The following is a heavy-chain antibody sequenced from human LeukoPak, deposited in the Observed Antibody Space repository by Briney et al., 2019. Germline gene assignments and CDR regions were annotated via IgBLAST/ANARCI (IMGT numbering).Heavy chain of an antibody. Sequence: SETLSLTCTVSGGSISSYYWSWIRQPAGKGLEWIGRIYTSGSTNYNPSLKSRVTMSVDTSKNQFSLKLSSVTAADTAVYYCARVIRWGPYGGNDYWGQGTLVTVSS. CDR2: IYTSGST. V-gene: IGHV4-4*07. J-gene: IGHJ4*02. D-gene: IGHD4-23*01. CDR3: ARVIRWGPYGGNDY. CDR1: GGSISSYY.